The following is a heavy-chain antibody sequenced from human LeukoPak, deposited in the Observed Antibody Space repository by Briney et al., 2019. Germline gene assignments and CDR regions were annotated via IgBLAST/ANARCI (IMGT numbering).Heavy chain of an antibody. D-gene: IGHD2-2*01. V-gene: IGHV6-1*01. J-gene: IGHJ5*02. CDR3: ARRLTQYDCFDP. CDR1: GDSVSSNSVT. CDR2: TYYRSTWYN. Sequence: SQTLSLICAISGDSVSSNSVTWNWIRQSPSRGLEWLGRTYYRSTWYNDYAVSVRGRITVNPDTSKNQFSLHLNSVTPEDTAVNYCARRLTQYDCFDPWGQGILVTVSS.